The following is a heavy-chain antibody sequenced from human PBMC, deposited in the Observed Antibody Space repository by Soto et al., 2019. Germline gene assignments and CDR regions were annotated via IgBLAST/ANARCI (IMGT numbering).Heavy chain of an antibody. CDR3: ARVRPPYSRYCSGGSCYRKDFDY. V-gene: IGHV4-31*03. J-gene: IGHJ4*02. CDR1: GGSISSGGYY. Sequence: SETLSLTCTVSGGSISSGGYYWSWIRQHPGKGLEWIGYIYYSGSTYYNPSLKSRVHISVDTSKNQFYLKLSSVTAADTAVYYCARVRPPYSRYCSGGSCYRKDFDYWGQGTLVTVSS. CDR2: IYYSGST. D-gene: IGHD2-15*01.